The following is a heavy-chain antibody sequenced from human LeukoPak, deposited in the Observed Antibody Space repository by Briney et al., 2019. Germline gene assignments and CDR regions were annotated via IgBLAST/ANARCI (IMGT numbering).Heavy chain of an antibody. CDR1: GFTFSDFG. D-gene: IGHD3-22*01. CDR3: ARVDNSGYLWDY. CDR2: ITSSSNYI. J-gene: IGHJ4*02. V-gene: IGHV3-21*06. Sequence: GGSLRLSCAASGFTFSDFGMNWVRQAPGKGLEWVSSITSSSNYIDYADSAKGRFTISRDNAKNSLHLQMSSLRVEGTAIYYCARVDNSGYLWDYWGQGTLVTVSS.